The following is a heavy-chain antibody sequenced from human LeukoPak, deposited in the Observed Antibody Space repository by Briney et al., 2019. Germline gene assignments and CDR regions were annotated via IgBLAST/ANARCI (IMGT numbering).Heavy chain of an antibody. CDR1: GYSFTSYY. D-gene: IGHD3-10*01. CDR3: ARANYSGSGSHYNPSFFDY. J-gene: IGHJ4*02. V-gene: IGHV1-46*01. CDR2: INPSGGRT. Sequence: ASVEVSCKASGYSFTSYYMHWVRQAPGQGLERMGEINPSGGRTNYAQKFQGRVDMTRETSTSTVYMELSSLRSEDTAVYYCARANYSGSGSHYNPSFFDYWGQGALVTVSS.